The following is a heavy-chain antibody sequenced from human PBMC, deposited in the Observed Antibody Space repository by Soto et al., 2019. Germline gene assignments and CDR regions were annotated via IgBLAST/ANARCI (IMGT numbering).Heavy chain of an antibody. Sequence: QVQLQESGPGLVKPSETLSLTCTVSGDSISTYYWSWIRQPPGKGLEWIGYIYYSGSTNYNPSLKSRVTISVDTSKNQLSLKLSSVTAADTAVYYCARFRSGSPYGMDVWGQGTTVTVFS. D-gene: IGHD3-10*01. V-gene: IGHV4-59*01. J-gene: IGHJ6*02. CDR1: GDSISTYY. CDR3: ARFRSGSPYGMDV. CDR2: IYYSGST.